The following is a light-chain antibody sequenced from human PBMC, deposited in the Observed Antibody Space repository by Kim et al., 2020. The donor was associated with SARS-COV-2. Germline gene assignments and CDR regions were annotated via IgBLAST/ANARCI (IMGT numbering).Light chain of an antibody. CDR2: YDS. V-gene: IGLV3-21*04. J-gene: IGLJ2*01. Sequence: APGKTARITCGGNIIGSKSVHWYQQKPGQAPVLVIYYDSDRPSGIPERFSGSNSGNTATLTISRVEAGDEADYYCQVWDSSSDHVVFGGGTQLTVL. CDR3: QVWDSSSDHVV. CDR1: IIGSKS.